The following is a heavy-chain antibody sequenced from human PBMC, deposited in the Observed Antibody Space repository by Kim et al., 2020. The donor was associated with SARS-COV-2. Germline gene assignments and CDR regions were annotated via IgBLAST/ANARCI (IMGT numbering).Heavy chain of an antibody. CDR3: ARGSGGYFDY. CDR2: IIPILGIA. D-gene: IGHD3-16*01. V-gene: IGHV1-69*04. CDR1: VGTFSSYA. Sequence: SVKVSCKASVGTFSSYAISWVRQAPGQGLEWMGRIIPILGIANYAQKFQGRVTITADKSTSTAYMELSSLRSEDTAVYYCARGSGGYFDYWGQGTLVTVSS. J-gene: IGHJ4*02.